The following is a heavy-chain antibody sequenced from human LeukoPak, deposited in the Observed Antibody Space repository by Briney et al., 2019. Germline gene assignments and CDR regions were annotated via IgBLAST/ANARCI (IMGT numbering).Heavy chain of an antibody. D-gene: IGHD3-22*01. CDR1: GYSISSGYY. CDR2: IHHTGST. J-gene: IGHJ4*02. V-gene: IGHV4-38-2*01. CDR3: ASGGTAVVMALTYYFDT. Sequence: PSETLSLTCAVSGYSISSGYYWGWIRQPPGKGLEWIGSIHHTGSTYYNPSLQSRVTISLDSPKNQFSLKLTSVTAADTAVYYCASGGTAVVMALTYYFDTWGQGTPVTVSS.